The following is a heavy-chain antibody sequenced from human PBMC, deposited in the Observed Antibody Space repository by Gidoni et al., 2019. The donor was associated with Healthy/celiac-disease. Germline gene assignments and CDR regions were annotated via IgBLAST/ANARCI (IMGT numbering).Heavy chain of an antibody. J-gene: IGHJ5*02. D-gene: IGHD6-13*01. Sequence: QVQLQESGPGLVKPSQTLSLTCTVSGGSISSGGYYWSWIRQHPGKGLEWIGYNYYSGSTYYNPSLKSRGTISVDTSKNQFSLKLSSVTAADTAVYYCASGFGSSWYLQWFDPWGQGTLVTVSS. CDR3: ASGFGSSWYLQWFDP. CDR2: NYYSGST. V-gene: IGHV4-31*03. CDR1: GGSISSGGYY.